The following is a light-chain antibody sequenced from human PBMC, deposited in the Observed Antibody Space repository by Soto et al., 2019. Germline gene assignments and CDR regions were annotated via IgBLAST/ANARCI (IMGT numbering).Light chain of an antibody. V-gene: IGKV3-11*01. CDR2: DAS. J-gene: IGKJ1*01. Sequence: EIVFTQAPAILSKSPGERATLSCRASQSVSSYFAWYQQKPGQAPRLLIYDASNRATGVPARFSGSGSGTDFTLTISSLEPEDFAVYYCQQRRYWPVTFGQGTKV. CDR1: QSVSSY. CDR3: QQRRYWPVT.